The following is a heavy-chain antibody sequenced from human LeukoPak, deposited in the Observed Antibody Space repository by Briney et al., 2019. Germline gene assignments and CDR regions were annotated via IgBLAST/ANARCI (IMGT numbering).Heavy chain of an antibody. Sequence: ASVTVSFKFSGYTLTELSMHWVRQAPGKGLEWMGGFDPEDGETIYAQKFQGRGTMTEDTSTDTAYMELSSLRSEDTAVYYCAIAFGPTNSSRLDYWGQGTLVTVSS. J-gene: IGHJ4*02. V-gene: IGHV1-24*01. CDR2: FDPEDGET. CDR3: AIAFGPTNSSRLDY. D-gene: IGHD3-10*01. CDR1: GYTLTELS.